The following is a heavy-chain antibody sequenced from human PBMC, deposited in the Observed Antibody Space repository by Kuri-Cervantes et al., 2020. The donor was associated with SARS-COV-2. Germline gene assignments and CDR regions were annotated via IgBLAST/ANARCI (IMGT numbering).Heavy chain of an antibody. CDR3: ARDRGIFSGYEDCYVADV. Sequence: ASVKVSCKASGYTFTSYGINWVRQAPGQGLEWMGWISAYNDDTHIAQKVQGRIIMTTDTSTNIAYMQLRSLRSDDTAVYYCARDRGIFSGYEDCYVADVWGHGTTVTVSS. CDR2: ISAYNDDT. J-gene: IGHJ6*02. CDR1: GYTFTSYG. V-gene: IGHV1-18*01. D-gene: IGHD5-12*01.